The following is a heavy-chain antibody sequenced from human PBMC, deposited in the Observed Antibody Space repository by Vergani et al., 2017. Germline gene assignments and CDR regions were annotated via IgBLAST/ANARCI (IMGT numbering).Heavy chain of an antibody. D-gene: IGHD2-2*01. Sequence: VQLLESGGGLVQPGGSLRLSCAASGFTFSSYGMHWVRQAPGKGLEWVAVIWYDGSNKYYADSVKGRFTISRDNSKNTLYLQMNSLRAEDTAVYYCAREXNGYCSSTSCHEGAFDIWGQGTMVTVSS. V-gene: IGHV3-33*01. J-gene: IGHJ3*02. CDR2: IWYDGSNK. CDR3: AREXNGYCSSTSCHEGAFDI. CDR1: GFTFSSYG.